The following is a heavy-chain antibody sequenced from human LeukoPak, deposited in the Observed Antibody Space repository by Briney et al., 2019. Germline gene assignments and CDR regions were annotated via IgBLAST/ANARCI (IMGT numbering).Heavy chain of an antibody. Sequence: TSQTLSLTCAISGDSVSSNSSAWNWIRQSPSRGLEWLGRTYYRSKWYNDYAVSVKGRITINPDTSKNHFSLQLNSVTPEDTAIYYCARIGYSYGGPWGQGTLVTVSS. CDR2: TYYRSKWYN. J-gene: IGHJ5*02. CDR1: GDSVSSNSSA. CDR3: ARIGYSYGGP. D-gene: IGHD5-18*01. V-gene: IGHV6-1*01.